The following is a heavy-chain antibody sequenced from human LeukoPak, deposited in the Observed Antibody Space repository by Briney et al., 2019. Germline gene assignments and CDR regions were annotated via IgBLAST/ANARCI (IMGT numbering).Heavy chain of an antibody. Sequence: SGTLSLTCTVSGGSISSYYWSWIRQPPGKGLEWVGYIYYSGSTNYNPSLKSRVTISVDTSKNQFSLKLSSVTAADTAVYYCARWGRRGGSGSYYSRYYFDYWGQGTLVTVSS. CDR2: IYYSGST. CDR3: ARWGRRGGSGSYYSRYYFDY. CDR1: GGSISSYY. J-gene: IGHJ4*02. D-gene: IGHD3-10*01. V-gene: IGHV4-59*01.